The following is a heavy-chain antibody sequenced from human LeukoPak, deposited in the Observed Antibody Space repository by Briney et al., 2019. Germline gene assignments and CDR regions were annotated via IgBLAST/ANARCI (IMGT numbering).Heavy chain of an antibody. Sequence: GGSLRLSCAASGFTFSSNYMSWVRQAPGKGLEWVSVICSGGSTYYADSVKGRFTISRDNSKNTLYLQMNSLRAEDTAVYYCARDPRRDRSGFWGGGTLGSVPS. D-gene: IGHD3-22*01. CDR3: ARDPRRDRSGF. CDR1: GFTFSSNY. V-gene: IGHV3-66*01. CDR2: ICSGGST. J-gene: IGHJ4*02.